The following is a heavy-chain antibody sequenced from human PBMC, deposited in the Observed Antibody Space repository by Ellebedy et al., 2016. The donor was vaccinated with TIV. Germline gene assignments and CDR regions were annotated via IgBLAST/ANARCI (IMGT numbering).Heavy chain of an antibody. Sequence: GGSLRLXCAASGFTFSSYWMHWVRQAPGKGLVWVSHMNSDGSDTNYADSVKGRFTISRDNAKNTVYLQMKSLRAEDTAVYYCARGGNWNYVQIGYWGQGTLVTVSS. CDR2: MNSDGSDT. CDR1: GFTFSSYW. V-gene: IGHV3-74*01. D-gene: IGHD1-7*01. J-gene: IGHJ4*02. CDR3: ARGGNWNYVQIGY.